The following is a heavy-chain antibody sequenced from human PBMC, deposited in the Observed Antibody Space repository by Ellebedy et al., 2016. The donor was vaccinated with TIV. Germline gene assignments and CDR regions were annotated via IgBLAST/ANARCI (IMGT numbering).Heavy chain of an antibody. CDR2: IPGRTSLI. CDR3: VRWGDYEGWDL. D-gene: IGHD4-17*01. J-gene: IGHJ5*02. CDR1: GFHISAYS. V-gene: IGHV3-21*06. Sequence: PWGSLRLSCAGSGFHISAYSVTWVRQAPGKGLDWLASIPGRTSLIYYAVSVTGRFTISRDNAKNSAFLQMNSLRAEDTAMYYCVRWGDYEGWDLWGQGTLVTVSS.